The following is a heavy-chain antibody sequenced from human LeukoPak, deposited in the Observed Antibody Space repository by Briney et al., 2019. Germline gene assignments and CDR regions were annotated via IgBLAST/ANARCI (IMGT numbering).Heavy chain of an antibody. CDR1: GFTFSSYG. J-gene: IGHJ4*02. V-gene: IGHV3-23*01. D-gene: IGHD3-10*01. CDR2: ISGSGGST. Sequence: GGSLRLSCAASGFTFSSYGMSWVRQAPGKGLEWVSAISGSGGSTYYADSVKGRFTISRDNSKNTLYLQMNSLRAEDTAVYYCAKDIWFGELMGYFDYWGQGTLVTVSS. CDR3: AKDIWFGELMGYFDY.